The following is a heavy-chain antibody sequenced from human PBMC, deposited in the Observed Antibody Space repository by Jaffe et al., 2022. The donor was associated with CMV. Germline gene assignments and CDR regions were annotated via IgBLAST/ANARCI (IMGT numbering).Heavy chain of an antibody. D-gene: IGHD4-4*01. CDR2: ISGWGYDK. Sequence: EVQLLESGGGLVQPGGSLRLSCVASGFNFETNAMSWVRQSSEKGLEWLSAISGWGYDKKYANSVKGRFTISRDNSKNTVYLQMNSVRAEDTAIYFCASNGDSNTVVNYHPMDVWGLGTTVTVSS. J-gene: IGHJ6*02. CDR1: GFNFETNA. CDR3: ASNGDSNTVVNYHPMDV. V-gene: IGHV3-23*01.